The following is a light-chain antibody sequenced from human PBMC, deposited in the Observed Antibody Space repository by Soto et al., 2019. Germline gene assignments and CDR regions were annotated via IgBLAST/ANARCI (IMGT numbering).Light chain of an antibody. Sequence: EIVMTQSPATLSASPGERATLSCRASQSVSTNLAWYQQKPGQAPSLLIYGTSTRATGIPARFSGSGSGTEFTLTISSLQSEDFAVYYCQQYNNWPWTFGQGTKVEIK. CDR2: GTS. J-gene: IGKJ1*01. V-gene: IGKV3-15*01. CDR1: QSVSTN. CDR3: QQYNNWPWT.